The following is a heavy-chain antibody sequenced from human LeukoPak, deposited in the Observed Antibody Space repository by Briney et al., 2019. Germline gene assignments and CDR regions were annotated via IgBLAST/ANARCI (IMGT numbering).Heavy chain of an antibody. J-gene: IGHJ4*02. V-gene: IGHV1-8*02. D-gene: IGHD3-10*01. CDR2: MNPDRGNT. CDR3: TRGSFTLISGSYHFDN. CDR1: RYTLTGYS. Sequence: GASVMDSCMGSRYTLTGYSIHWVGQAPGQGLEWMGWMNPDRGNTGYAQKFQGRITISRDTSISTAYLELSGLRSDDTAVYYCTRGSFTLISGSYHFDNWGEGTLVTVSS.